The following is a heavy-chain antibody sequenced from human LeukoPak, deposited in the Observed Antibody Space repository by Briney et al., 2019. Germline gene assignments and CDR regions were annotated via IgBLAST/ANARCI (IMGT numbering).Heavy chain of an antibody. CDR1: GGSISNTNW. CDR3: AREGGFYRPLDY. V-gene: IGHV4-4*02. Sequence: SETLSLTCGVSGGSISNTNWWSWVRQPPGKGLEWIGEVHLDGRTNYNPSLKSRLIMSVDLPENHISLKLTSVTAADTAVYYCAREGGFYRPLDYSGQGTLVTVFS. CDR2: VHLDGRT. J-gene: IGHJ4*02. D-gene: IGHD3-3*01.